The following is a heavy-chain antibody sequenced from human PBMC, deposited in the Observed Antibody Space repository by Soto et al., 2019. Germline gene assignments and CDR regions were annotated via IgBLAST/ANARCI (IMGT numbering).Heavy chain of an antibody. D-gene: IGHD3-22*01. Sequence: ESMKISCKGAGYRFTSYCVGWVSQMPGKGLEWLGIIYPGDSVTRYSPSFQGQVTISADKSISTAYLQWSSLKASDTAMYYCARPTYYYDSIGLPAYWGQGTLVTVSS. J-gene: IGHJ4*02. CDR1: GYRFTSYC. CDR2: IYPGDSVT. CDR3: ARPTYYYDSIGLPAY. V-gene: IGHV5-51*01.